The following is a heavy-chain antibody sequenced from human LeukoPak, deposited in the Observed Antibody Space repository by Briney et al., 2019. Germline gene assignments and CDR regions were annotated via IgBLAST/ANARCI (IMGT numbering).Heavy chain of an antibody. CDR1: GFTFDDYA. Sequence: GRSLRLSCAASGFTFDDYAMHGVRQAPGKGLEWVSGISWNSGSIGYADSVKGRFTISRDNAKNSLYLQMNSLRAEDMALYYCAKDTGGYYYDAFDIWGQGTMVTVSS. J-gene: IGHJ3*02. CDR3: AKDTGGYYYDAFDI. V-gene: IGHV3-9*03. CDR2: ISWNSGSI. D-gene: IGHD3-22*01.